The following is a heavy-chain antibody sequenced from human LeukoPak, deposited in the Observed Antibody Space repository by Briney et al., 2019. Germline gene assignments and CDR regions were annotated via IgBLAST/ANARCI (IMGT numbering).Heavy chain of an antibody. D-gene: IGHD6-6*01. CDR3: ARALGIAARPEIDY. CDR2: INPNSGGT. Sequence: ASVKVSCKASGGTFSSYAISWVRQAPGQGLEWMGWINPNSGGTNYAQKFQGRVTMTRDTSISTAYMELSRLRSDDTAVYYCARALGIAARPEIDYWGQGTLVTVSS. V-gene: IGHV1-2*02. J-gene: IGHJ4*02. CDR1: GGTFSSYA.